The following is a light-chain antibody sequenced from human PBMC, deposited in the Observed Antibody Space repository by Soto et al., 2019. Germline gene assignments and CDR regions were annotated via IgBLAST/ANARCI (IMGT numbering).Light chain of an antibody. CDR2: EGS. V-gene: IGLV2-23*01. J-gene: IGLJ3*02. CDR3: CSYAGSSTWV. Sequence: QSALTQPASVSGSPGQSITISCTGTSIDLGAYNLVSWYQQHPGKAPKYLIYEGSKRPSGVSTRFSGSKSGNTASLTISGLQAGDEADYHCCSYAGSSTWVFGGGTQLTVL. CDR1: SIDLGAYNL.